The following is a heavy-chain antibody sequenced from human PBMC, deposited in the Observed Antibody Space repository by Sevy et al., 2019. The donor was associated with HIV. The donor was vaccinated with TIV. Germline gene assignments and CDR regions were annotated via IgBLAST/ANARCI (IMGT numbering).Heavy chain of an antibody. Sequence: GGSLRLSCAASGFSFSDFGMHWVRLAPGKGLEWLTLIWYDGSKKYYADSVKGRFTISRDNSRNTLYLQMNSLRAEDTAIYYCAKTASIVPTRNPLDSWGQGTLVTVSS. V-gene: IGHV3-30*02. CDR3: AKTASIVPTRNPLDS. D-gene: IGHD1-26*01. J-gene: IGHJ4*02. CDR1: GFSFSDFG. CDR2: IWYDGSKK.